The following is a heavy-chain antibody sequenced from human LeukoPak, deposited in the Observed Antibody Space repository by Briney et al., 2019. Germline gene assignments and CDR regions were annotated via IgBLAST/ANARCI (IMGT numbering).Heavy chain of an antibody. CDR1: GYTFTSYD. Sequence: ASVKVSCKASGYTFTSYDINWVRQATGQGLEWMGWMNPNSGNTGYARKFQGRVTMTRNTSISTAYMELSSLRSEDTAVYYCARINLYYYDSSGYYGYYYYGMDVWGQGTTVTVSS. V-gene: IGHV1-8*01. J-gene: IGHJ6*02. D-gene: IGHD3-22*01. CDR3: ARINLYYYDSSGYYGYYYYGMDV. CDR2: MNPNSGNT.